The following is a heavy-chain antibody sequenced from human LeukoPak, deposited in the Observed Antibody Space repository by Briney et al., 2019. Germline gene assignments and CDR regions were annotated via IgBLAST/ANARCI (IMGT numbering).Heavy chain of an antibody. V-gene: IGHV3-30*18. CDR3: AKDLGSSWYYYGMDV. CDR2: ISYDGSNK. D-gene: IGHD6-13*01. Sequence: GGSLRLSCAASGFTFSSYGMHWVRQAPGKGLEWVAVISYDGSNKYYADSVKGRFTISRDNSKNTLYLQMNSLRAEDTAVYYCAKDLGSSWYYYGMDVWGQGTTVTVSS. CDR1: GFTFSSYG. J-gene: IGHJ6*02.